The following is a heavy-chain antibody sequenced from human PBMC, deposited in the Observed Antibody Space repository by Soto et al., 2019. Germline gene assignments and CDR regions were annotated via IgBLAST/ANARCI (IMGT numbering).Heavy chain of an antibody. CDR3: ARAQGIYGDYDYFDY. V-gene: IGHV4-31*03. CDR2: IYYSGST. Sequence: PSETLSLTCTVSGGSISSGGYYWSWIRQHPGKGLEWIGYIYYSGSTYYNPSLKSRVTISVDTSKNQFSLKLSSVTAADTAVYYCARAQGIYGDYDYFDYWGQGILVTVSS. D-gene: IGHD4-17*01. J-gene: IGHJ4*02. CDR1: GGSISSGGYY.